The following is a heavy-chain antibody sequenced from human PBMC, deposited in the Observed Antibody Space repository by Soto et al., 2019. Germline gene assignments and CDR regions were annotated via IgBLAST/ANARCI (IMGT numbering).Heavy chain of an antibody. Sequence: SVKVSCKASGYTFTGYYMHWVRPAPGQGVEGRGRIIHTLGIENNAQKSQGRVTITADKSTSTAYMELSSLRSEDTAVYYCAPYCSGGSCYGGWGQGTLVTVSS. CDR2: IIHTLGIE. CDR3: APYCSGGSCYGG. V-gene: IGHV1-69*02. CDR1: GYTFTGYY. J-gene: IGHJ4*02. D-gene: IGHD2-15*01.